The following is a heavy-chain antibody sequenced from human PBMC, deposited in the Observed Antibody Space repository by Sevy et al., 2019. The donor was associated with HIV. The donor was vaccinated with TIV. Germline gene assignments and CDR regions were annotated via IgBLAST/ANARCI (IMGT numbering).Heavy chain of an antibody. CDR1: GGSFSGYY. CDR2: INHCGST. V-gene: IGHV4-34*01. D-gene: IGHD2-2*01. J-gene: IGHJ5*02. Sequence: SETLSLTCAVYGGSFSGYYWNWIRQSPGKGLEWIGEINHCGSTHYNPSLKSRVTIPVDTSKNQFSLSLNSVPAADTALYYCARAPPVVVVPGAPSWFDPWGQGTLVTVSS. CDR3: ARAPPVVVVPGAPSWFDP.